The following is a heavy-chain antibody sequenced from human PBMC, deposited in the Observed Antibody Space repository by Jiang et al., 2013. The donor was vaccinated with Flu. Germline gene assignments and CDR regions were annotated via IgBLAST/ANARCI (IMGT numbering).Heavy chain of an antibody. Sequence: SGAEVKKPGSSVKVSCKASGGIFNSPAIIWVRQAPGQGLEWMGGIIPMSGTANSAQKFQGRLTITADKSTTTVHMELSSLRSEDTAMFYCARVMSCGGDCYYFDYWGQGTLVTVSS. CDR1: GGIFNSPA. D-gene: IGHD2-21*02. CDR2: IIPMSGTA. V-gene: IGHV1-69*06. J-gene: IGHJ4*02. CDR3: ARVMSCGGDCYYFDY.